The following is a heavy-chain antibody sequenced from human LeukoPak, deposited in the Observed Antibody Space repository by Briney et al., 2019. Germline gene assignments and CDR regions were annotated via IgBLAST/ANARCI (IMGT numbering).Heavy chain of an antibody. J-gene: IGHJ4*02. V-gene: IGHV4-59*01. CDR1: GGSISSYY. Sequence: SETLSLTCTVSGGSISSYYWTWIRQPPGKGLEWIGYIYYSGSTNCNPSLKSRVTISIDTSKKQFSLKLSSVTAADTAVYYCARDLSLDYWGQGTLVTVSS. CDR2: IYYSGST. D-gene: IGHD3-3*02. CDR3: ARDLSLDY.